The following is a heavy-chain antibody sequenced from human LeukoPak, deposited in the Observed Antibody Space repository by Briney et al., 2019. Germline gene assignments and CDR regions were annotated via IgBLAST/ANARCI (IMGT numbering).Heavy chain of an antibody. Sequence: PGGSLRLSCAASGFTFSSYTMNWVRQAPGKGLEWISYIMRTAADVTSYADSVEGRFTISRDDAKNSLYLQMNSLRDEDTATYYCTKDHQPDGLYNFDYWGQGTQVSVSS. V-gene: IGHV3-48*02. D-gene: IGHD5-24*01. CDR3: TKDHQPDGLYNFDY. J-gene: IGHJ4*02. CDR2: IMRTAADVT. CDR1: GFTFSSYT.